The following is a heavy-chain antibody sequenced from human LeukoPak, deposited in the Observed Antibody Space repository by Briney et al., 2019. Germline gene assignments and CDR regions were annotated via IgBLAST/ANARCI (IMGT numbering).Heavy chain of an antibody. V-gene: IGHV3-23*01. CDR2: ISSAGDNT. CDR3: ARHLAVS. CDR1: GFTFSTFA. Sequence: PGGSLRLFCAAAGFTFSTFAMSWVRQAPGKGLEWVSSISSAGDNTYSADSVKGRFTISRDNSKNTLFLQMTSLRADDTAVYYCARHLAVSWGQGTLVTVSS. J-gene: IGHJ4*02.